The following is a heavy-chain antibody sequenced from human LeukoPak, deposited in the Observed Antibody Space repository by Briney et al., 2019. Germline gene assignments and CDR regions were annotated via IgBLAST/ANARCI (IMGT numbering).Heavy chain of an antibody. CDR2: INPNSGGT. Sequence: GATVKVSCKASGYTFTGYYMHWVRRAPGQGLEWMGWINPNSGGTNYAQKFQGRVTMTRDTSISTAYMELSRLRSDDTAVYYCARYCSGGSCYSVPFDIWGQGTMVTVSS. V-gene: IGHV1-2*02. J-gene: IGHJ3*02. D-gene: IGHD2-15*01. CDR3: ARYCSGGSCYSVPFDI. CDR1: GYTFTGYY.